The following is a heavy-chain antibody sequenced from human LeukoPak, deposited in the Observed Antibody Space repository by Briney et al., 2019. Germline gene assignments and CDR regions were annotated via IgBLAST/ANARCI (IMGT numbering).Heavy chain of an antibody. D-gene: IGHD6-13*01. CDR1: GFTFSSYG. J-gene: IGHJ5*02. V-gene: IGHV3-30*18. CDR3: AKDKYSSSLPPFDP. Sequence: PGGSLRLSCAASGFTFSSYGMHWVRQAPGKGLEWVAVISYDGSNKYYADSVKGRFTISRDNSKNTLYLQTNSLRAEDTAVYYCAKDKYSSSLPPFDPWGQGTLVTVSS. CDR2: ISYDGSNK.